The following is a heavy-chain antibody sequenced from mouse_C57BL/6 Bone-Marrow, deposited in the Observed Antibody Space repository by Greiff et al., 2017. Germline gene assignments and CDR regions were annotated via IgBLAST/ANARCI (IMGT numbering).Heavy chain of an antibody. Sequence: EVHLVESGGGLVKPGGSLKLSCAASGFTFSSYAMSWVRQTPEKRLEWVATISDGGSYTYYPDNVKGRFTLSTDTAKNNQYLQRSHLKSEHTAMYYCARDGLGYDAMDYWGQGTSVTVSS. CDR3: ARDGLGYDAMDY. CDR1: GFTFSSYA. V-gene: IGHV5-4*01. J-gene: IGHJ4*01. CDR2: ISDGGSYT.